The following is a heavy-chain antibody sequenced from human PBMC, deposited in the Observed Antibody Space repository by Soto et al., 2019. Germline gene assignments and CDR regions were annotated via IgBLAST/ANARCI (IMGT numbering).Heavy chain of an antibody. CDR3: ARDGQWLPRDGLRSSYYFDY. Sequence: QVQLVESGGGVVQPGRSLRLSCAASGFNFSSYVMHWVRQAPGKGLEWVAVIWYDGGNKYYADSVKGRFTISRDNSKKTLYMQMNSLRAEDTDVYYCARDGQWLPRDGLRSSYYFDYWGQGTLVTVSS. CDR2: IWYDGGNK. J-gene: IGHJ4*02. CDR1: GFNFSSYV. V-gene: IGHV3-33*01. D-gene: IGHD6-19*01.